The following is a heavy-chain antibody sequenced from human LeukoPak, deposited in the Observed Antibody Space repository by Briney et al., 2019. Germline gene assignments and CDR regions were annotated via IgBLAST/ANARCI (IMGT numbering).Heavy chain of an antibody. J-gene: IGHJ4*02. Sequence: SETLSLTCTVSGDSISSSSYYWGWIRQPPGKGLEWIGSIYSSGSTYYNPSLKSRVTMSVDTSKNQFSLILSSVTAADTAVYYRARLPYSSSWYGIYYFDYWGQGTLVTVSS. D-gene: IGHD6-13*01. CDR3: ARLPYSSSWYGIYYFDY. CDR1: GDSISSSSYY. CDR2: IYSSGST. V-gene: IGHV4-39*01.